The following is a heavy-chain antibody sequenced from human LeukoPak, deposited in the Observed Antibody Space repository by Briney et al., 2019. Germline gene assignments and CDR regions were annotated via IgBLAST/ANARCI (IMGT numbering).Heavy chain of an antibody. CDR2: INPNSGGT. J-gene: IGHJ4*02. V-gene: IGHV1-2*02. D-gene: IGHD1-26*01. Sequence: GASVKVSCKASGYTFTSYGISWVRQAPGQGLEWMGWINPNSGGTNYAQKFQGRVTMTRDTSISTAYMELSRLRSDDTAVYYCARANSGSRAVDYWGQGTLVTVSS. CDR1: GYTFTSYG. CDR3: ARANSGSRAVDY.